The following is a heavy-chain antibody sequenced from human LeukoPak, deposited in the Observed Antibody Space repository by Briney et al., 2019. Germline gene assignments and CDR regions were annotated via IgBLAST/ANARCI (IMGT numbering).Heavy chain of an antibody. CDR1: GGSISSYY. V-gene: IGHV4-59*01. J-gene: IGHJ1*01. CDR2: IYYSGST. CDR3: ARIAAAVQTFQH. Sequence: PSETLSLTCTVSGGSISSYYWSWIRQPPGKGLEWIGYIYYSGSTNYSPSLKSRVTISVDTSKKQFSLKLSSVTSADTAVYYCARIAAAVQTFQHWGQGTLVTVSS. D-gene: IGHD6-13*01.